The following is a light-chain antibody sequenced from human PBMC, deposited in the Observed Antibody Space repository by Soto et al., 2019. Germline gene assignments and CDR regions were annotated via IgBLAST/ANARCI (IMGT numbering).Light chain of an antibody. Sequence: IVLTQSPDTLSLSPGERATLSCRASQSVRAYLAWYQQKPGQAPRLLIYDASNRATGIPVRFSGSGSGTDFTLTISSLEPDDFTVYYCQQHSDWPLTFGGGTRVEI. J-gene: IGKJ4*01. CDR1: QSVRAY. CDR3: QQHSDWPLT. V-gene: IGKV3-11*01. CDR2: DAS.